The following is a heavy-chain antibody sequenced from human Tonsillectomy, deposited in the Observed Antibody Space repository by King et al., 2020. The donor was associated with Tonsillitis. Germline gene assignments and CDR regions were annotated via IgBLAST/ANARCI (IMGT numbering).Heavy chain of an antibody. CDR2: IYYSGST. V-gene: IGHV4-39*01. CDR3: ARQGDSSGYYFDY. J-gene: IGHJ4*02. D-gene: IGHD3-22*01. CDR1: GGSISSSSYY. Sequence: QLQESGPGLVKPSETLSLTCTVSGGSISSSSYYWGWIRQPPGKGLEWIGSIYYSGSTYYNPSLKSRVTISVDTSKNQFSLKLRSVTAADTAVYYCARQGDSSGYYFDYWGQGTLVTVSS.